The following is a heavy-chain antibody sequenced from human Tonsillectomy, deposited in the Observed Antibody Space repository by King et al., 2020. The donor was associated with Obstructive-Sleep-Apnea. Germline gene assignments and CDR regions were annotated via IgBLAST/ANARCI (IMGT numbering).Heavy chain of an antibody. Sequence: EVQLVESGAEVKKPGESLKISCKVSGYRFTSYWIAWVRQMPGKGLEWMGIIYPGDSDTRYSPSFQGQVTISADKSISTAYLQWSSLKASDTAIYYCARIYGDYVGYFDPWGQGTLVTVSS. CDR3: ARIYGDYVGYFDP. V-gene: IGHV5-51*01. CDR2: IYPGDSDT. D-gene: IGHD4-17*01. CDR1: GYRFTSYW. J-gene: IGHJ5*02.